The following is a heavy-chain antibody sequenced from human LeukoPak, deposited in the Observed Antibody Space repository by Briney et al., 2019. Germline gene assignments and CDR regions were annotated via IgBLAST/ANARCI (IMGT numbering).Heavy chain of an antibody. CDR3: GRRDLIIPVVDV. CDR1: RFTLSRYW. D-gene: IGHD2-21*01. J-gene: IGHJ6*02. Sequence: PGGSLRLSCAASRFTLSRYWTHWVRQAPGKGLVWVSHINSDGSSTSYADSVKGRFTISRDNSKNTLYLQMTNLRAEYTAVYYCGRRDLIIPVVDVWGQGTTVTVSS. V-gene: IGHV3-74*01. CDR2: INSDGSST.